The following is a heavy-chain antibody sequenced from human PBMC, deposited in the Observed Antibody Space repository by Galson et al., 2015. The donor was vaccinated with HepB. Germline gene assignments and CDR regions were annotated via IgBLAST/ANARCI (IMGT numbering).Heavy chain of an antibody. CDR1: GSTFSSYG. J-gene: IGHJ6*02. V-gene: IGHV3-33*01. Sequence: SLRLSCAASGSTFSSYGMHWVRQAPGKGLEWVAVIWYDGSNKYYADSVKGRFTISRDNSKNTLYLQMNSLRAEDTAVYYCARDSGGEYCSSTSCLRGMDVWGQGTTVTVSS. D-gene: IGHD2-2*01. CDR2: IWYDGSNK. CDR3: ARDSGGEYCSSTSCLRGMDV.